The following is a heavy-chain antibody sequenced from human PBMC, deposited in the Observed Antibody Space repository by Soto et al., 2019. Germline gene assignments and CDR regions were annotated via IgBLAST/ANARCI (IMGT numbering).Heavy chain of an antibody. CDR3: AKTPYDFWSSGQYLFDH. J-gene: IGHJ4*02. CDR2: ISGSGGTT. CDR1: GFTFGSHA. D-gene: IGHD3-3*01. V-gene: IGHV3-23*01. Sequence: GGSLRLSCTVSGFTFGSHAMSWVRQAPGKGLECVSGISGSGGTTFYADSVKGRFTISRDNSKKTLYPQMNSLRAEDTAAYYCAKTPYDFWSSGQYLFDHWGQGTLVTVSS.